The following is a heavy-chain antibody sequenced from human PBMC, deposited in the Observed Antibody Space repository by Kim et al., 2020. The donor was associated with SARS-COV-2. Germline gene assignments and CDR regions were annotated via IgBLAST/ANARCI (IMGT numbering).Heavy chain of an antibody. CDR3: AKGRLMTVIGDLDS. V-gene: IGHV3-9*01. Sequence: AESVKSRFTITRDNAKNSLFLQMNSLRAEDTALYYCAKGRLMTVIGDLDSWGQGTLVTVSS. D-gene: IGHD3-22*01. J-gene: IGHJ4*02.